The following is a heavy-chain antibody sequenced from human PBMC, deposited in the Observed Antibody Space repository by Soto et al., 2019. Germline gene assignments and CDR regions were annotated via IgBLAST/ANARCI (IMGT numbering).Heavy chain of an antibody. Sequence: EVQLVQSGAEVKKPGESLRISCKGSGYSFTSYWISWVRQMPGKGLEWMGRIDPSDSYTNYSPSFQGHVTISADKSISTAYLQWSSLKASDIAMYYCARRRGYYGSGSRGWFDPWGQGTLVTVSS. CDR3: ARRRGYYGSGSRGWFDP. CDR2: IDPSDSYT. V-gene: IGHV5-10-1*03. D-gene: IGHD3-10*01. CDR1: GYSFTSYW. J-gene: IGHJ5*02.